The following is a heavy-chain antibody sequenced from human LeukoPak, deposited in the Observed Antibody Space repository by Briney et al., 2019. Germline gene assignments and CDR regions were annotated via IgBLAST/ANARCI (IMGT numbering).Heavy chain of an antibody. J-gene: IGHJ3*02. CDR1: GGSIRSSY. V-gene: IGHV4-59*01. CDR3: ARGHDLDEFDI. D-gene: IGHD2-2*03. CDR2: VFYTGNT. Sequence: SETLSLTCTVSGGSIRSSYWSWIRQPPGKGLERIAYVFYTGNTDSSPPFKSRVTTSVDTSKTQFSLRLSSVTAADTAVYYCARGHDLDEFDIWGQGTMVTVSS.